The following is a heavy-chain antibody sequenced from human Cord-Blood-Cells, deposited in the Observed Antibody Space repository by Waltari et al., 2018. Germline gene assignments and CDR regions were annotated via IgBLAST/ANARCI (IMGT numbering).Heavy chain of an antibody. Sequence: QVQLVQSGAEVKKPGASVKVSCKASGYTFTSYDINWVRQATGQGLEWMGSMNPNSGNTGYAQKFQGRVTITGNTSISTAYMGLSSLRSEDTAVYYCARVGYSSSWYAFDIWGQGTMVTVSS. CDR2: MNPNSGNT. CDR3: ARVGYSSSWYAFDI. J-gene: IGHJ3*02. CDR1: GYTFTSYD. D-gene: IGHD6-13*01. V-gene: IGHV1-8*03.